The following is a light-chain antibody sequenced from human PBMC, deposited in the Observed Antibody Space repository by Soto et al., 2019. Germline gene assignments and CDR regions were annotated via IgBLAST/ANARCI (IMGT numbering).Light chain of an antibody. CDR2: DAS. V-gene: IGKV3-20*01. Sequence: ETELTQSPGTLSLSPGARATLSCRASPSLSSRYLAWYQQKPGKAPRLLIYDASRRATGIPDRFSGSGSGTDFTLTISRLEPEDFAVYYCQQYGSTPRTFGQGTKVDIK. CDR1: PSLSSRY. J-gene: IGKJ1*01. CDR3: QQYGSTPRT.